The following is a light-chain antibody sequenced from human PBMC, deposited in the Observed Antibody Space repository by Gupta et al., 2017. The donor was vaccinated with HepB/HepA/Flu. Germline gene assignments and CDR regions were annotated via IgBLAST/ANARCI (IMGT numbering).Light chain of an antibody. CDR3: QSYDSSLSVHYV. CDR1: RSNIGAGYD. CDR2: GNS. V-gene: IGLV1-40*01. J-gene: IGLJ1*01. Sequence: QSVLTQPPSVSGAPGQRVTISCTVSRSNIGAGYDVHWYQQLPGTAPKPLIYGNSNRPSGVPDRFAGSKSGTSASLAITGLQAEDEADYYCQSYDSSLSVHYVFGTGTKVTVL.